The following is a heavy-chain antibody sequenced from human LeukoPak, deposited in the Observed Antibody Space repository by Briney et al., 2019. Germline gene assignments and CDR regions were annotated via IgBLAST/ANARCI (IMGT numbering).Heavy chain of an antibody. CDR1: GSSFTSYW. Sequence: KAGESLQISGKGSGSSFTSYWIGWVRRLPGKGREGMGIIYPGDSDTRYSPSFQGQVTISADKSISTAYLQWSSLKASDTAMYYCARQARRDGYNADYWGQGTLVTVSS. V-gene: IGHV5-51*01. CDR2: IYPGDSDT. CDR3: ARQARRDGYNADY. J-gene: IGHJ4*02. D-gene: IGHD5-12*01.